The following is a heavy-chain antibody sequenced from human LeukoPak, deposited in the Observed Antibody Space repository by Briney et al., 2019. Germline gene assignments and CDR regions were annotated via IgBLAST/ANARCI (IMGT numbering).Heavy chain of an antibody. Sequence: GGFLRLSCAASGFTFSSYGMHWVRQAPGKGLEWVSAISGSGGSTYYADSVKGRFTISRDNSKNTLYLQMNSLRAEDTAVYYCAKRERLTYYFDYWGQGTLVTVSS. J-gene: IGHJ4*02. D-gene: IGHD5-24*01. CDR1: GFTFSSYG. V-gene: IGHV3-23*01. CDR2: ISGSGGST. CDR3: AKRERLTYYFDY.